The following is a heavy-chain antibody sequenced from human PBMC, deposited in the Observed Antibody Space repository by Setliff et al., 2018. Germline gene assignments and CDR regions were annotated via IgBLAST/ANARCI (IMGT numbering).Heavy chain of an antibody. Sequence: KPSETLSLTCTVSDGSLYSGNYYWTWIRQPAGKALEWIGHIHGTEGTHYNPSLESRVTISRDKSPNQFSWMLRSVTAADTALYYCARGYYNGRGYYYLPCSFDSWGRGIVVTVSS. CDR2: IHGTEGT. D-gene: IGHD3-10*01. CDR3: ARGYYNGRGYYYLPCSFDS. V-gene: IGHV4-61*09. J-gene: IGHJ4*02. CDR1: DGSLYSGNYY.